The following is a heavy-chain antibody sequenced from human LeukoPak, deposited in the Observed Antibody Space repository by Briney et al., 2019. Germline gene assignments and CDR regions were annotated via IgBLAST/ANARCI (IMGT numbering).Heavy chain of an antibody. J-gene: IGHJ4*02. Sequence: GASVKVSCKASGYTFTSYGISWVRQASGQGLEWMGWISAYNGNTNYAQKLQGRVTMTTDTSTSTAYMELRSLRSDDTAVYYCARDPSNTSGWYIYFDYWGQGTLVTVSS. V-gene: IGHV1-18*01. CDR1: GYTFTSYG. D-gene: IGHD6-19*01. CDR2: ISAYNGNT. CDR3: ARDPSNTSGWYIYFDY.